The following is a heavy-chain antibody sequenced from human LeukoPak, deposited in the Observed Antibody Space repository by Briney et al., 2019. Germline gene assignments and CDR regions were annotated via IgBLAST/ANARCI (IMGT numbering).Heavy chain of an antibody. CDR2: IYNSETT. D-gene: IGHD2-2*01. Sequence: KPSETLSLTCSVSGASLSRYYWSWIRQSPGKGLEWIGYIYNSETTNYNPSLKSRVAMSLYTSKSQFSLRLRSVTAADTALYFCAGGGYWSSASCVAPLFDWWGRGILVTVSS. V-gene: IGHV4-59*01. CDR1: GASLSRYY. CDR3: AGGGYWSSASCVAPLFDW. J-gene: IGHJ4*02.